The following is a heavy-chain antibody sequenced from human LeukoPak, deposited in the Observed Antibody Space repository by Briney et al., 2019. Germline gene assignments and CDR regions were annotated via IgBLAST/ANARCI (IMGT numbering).Heavy chain of an antibody. Sequence: ASVKVSCRTSGFTFTDYYIHWIRRAPGQGLEWMGWINPNSGGTNYAQKFQGRVTMTRDTSISTAYMELSRLRSDDTAVYYCASHSNPEGYWGQGTLVTVSS. CDR3: ASHSNPEGY. CDR2: INPNSGGT. CDR1: GFTFTDYY. J-gene: IGHJ4*02. V-gene: IGHV1-2*02. D-gene: IGHD4-11*01.